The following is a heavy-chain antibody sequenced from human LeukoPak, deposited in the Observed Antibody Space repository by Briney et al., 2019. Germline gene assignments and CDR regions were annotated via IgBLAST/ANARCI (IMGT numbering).Heavy chain of an antibody. V-gene: IGHV3-7*01. J-gene: IGHJ4*02. Sequence: GGSLRLSCAASRFTFSSYGMSWVRQAPGRGLEWVANIDGDGGKKYYVDSVRGRFTISRDNAKNALFLQMNGLRDEDTAVYYCATKSDYRFEYWGQGTLVTVSS. CDR3: ATKSDYRFEY. D-gene: IGHD3-16*01. CDR1: RFTFSSYG. CDR2: IDGDGGKK.